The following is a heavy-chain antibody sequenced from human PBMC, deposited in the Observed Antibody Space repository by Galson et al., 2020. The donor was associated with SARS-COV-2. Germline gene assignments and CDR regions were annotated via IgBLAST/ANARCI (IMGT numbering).Heavy chain of an antibody. CDR1: GGSISGYS. CDR3: AREENFFLVVTAERMCYFDY. Sequence: SETLSLTCTVYGGSISGYSCSWIRQPPATGLGRNGEIRSSGSTNYNPYPTRRVTISVDTSKNNFSLKLSPVTAADTAVYYCAREENFFLVVTAERMCYFDYWGRGTLATVSS. D-gene: IGHD2-21*02. J-gene: IGHJ4*02. CDR2: IRSSGST. V-gene: IGHV4-34*01.